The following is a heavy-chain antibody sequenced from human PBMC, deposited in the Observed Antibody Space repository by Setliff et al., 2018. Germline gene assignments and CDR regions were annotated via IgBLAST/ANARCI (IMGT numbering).Heavy chain of an antibody. CDR2: INHRGST. CDR1: GGSVSSASHY. J-gene: IGHJ6*02. CDR3: ARLSWDGLRYHGLDV. Sequence: SETLSLTCTVSGGSVSSASHYWGWIRQPPGKGLEWIEEINHRGSTNYSPSLRSRVTISVDTSTNQFSLKLRSVTAADTAVYYCARLSWDGLRYHGLDVWGQGTTVTVS. V-gene: IGHV4-39*07. D-gene: IGHD3-10*01.